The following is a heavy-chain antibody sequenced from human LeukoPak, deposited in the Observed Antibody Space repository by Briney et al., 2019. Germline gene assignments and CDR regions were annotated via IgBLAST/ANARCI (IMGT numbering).Heavy chain of an antibody. CDR1: GGTFSSYA. V-gene: IGHV1-69*13. CDR3: ARGDIVVVSAAAQGAFDI. CDR2: IIPIFGTA. D-gene: IGHD2-2*01. J-gene: IGHJ3*02. Sequence: SVKVSCTASGGTFSSYAISWVRQAPGQGLEWMGGIIPIFGTANYAQKFQGRVTITADESTSTAYMELSSLRSEDTAVYYCARGDIVVVSAAAQGAFDIWGQGTMVTVSS.